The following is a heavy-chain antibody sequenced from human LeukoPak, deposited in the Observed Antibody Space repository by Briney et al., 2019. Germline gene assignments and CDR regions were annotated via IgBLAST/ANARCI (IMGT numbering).Heavy chain of an antibody. CDR3: ARAYYDPQGVVDY. V-gene: IGHV1-2*02. J-gene: IGHJ4*02. Sequence: SVKVSCKASGYTFTGYYMHWVRQAPGQGLEWMGWINPNSGGTNYAQKFQGRVTMTRDMSISTAYMELSRLRSDDTAVYYCARAYYDPQGVVDYWGQGTLVTVSS. CDR1: GYTFTGYY. CDR2: INPNSGGT. D-gene: IGHD3-22*01.